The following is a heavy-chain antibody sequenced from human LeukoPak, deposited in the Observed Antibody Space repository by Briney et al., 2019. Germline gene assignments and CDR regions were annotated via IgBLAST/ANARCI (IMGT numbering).Heavy chain of an antibody. CDR1: GFSFSSYS. V-gene: IGHV3-21*06. CDR2: ISYTSTYI. D-gene: IGHD2-2*01. Sequence: GRSLRLSCAASGFSFSSYSMNWVRQAPGKGLEWVSSISYTSTYIYYTDSVKGRFTISRDNAKNSLYLQMSSLRAEDTAVYYCARDPSAVPTAVNWFAPWGQGTLVTVSS. J-gene: IGHJ5*02. CDR3: ARDPSAVPTAVNWFAP.